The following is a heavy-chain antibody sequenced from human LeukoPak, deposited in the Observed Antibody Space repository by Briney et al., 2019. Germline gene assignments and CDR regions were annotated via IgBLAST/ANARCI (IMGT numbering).Heavy chain of an antibody. D-gene: IGHD3-3*01. CDR3: ASDSPYYDFWSGYYTHASYGMDV. V-gene: IGHV4-39*01. J-gene: IGHJ6*02. Sequence: SETLSLTCTVSGGSISSSSYYWGWIRQPPGKGLEWIGSIYYSGSTYYNPSLKSRVTISVDTSKNQFSLKLSSVTAADTAAYYCASDSPYYDFWSGYYTHASYGMDVWGQGTTVTVSS. CDR1: GGSISSSSYY. CDR2: IYYSGST.